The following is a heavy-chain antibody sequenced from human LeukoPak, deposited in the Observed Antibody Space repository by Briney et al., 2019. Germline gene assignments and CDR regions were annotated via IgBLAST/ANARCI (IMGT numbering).Heavy chain of an antibody. CDR1: GGSFSGYY. J-gene: IGHJ4*02. Sequence: SETLSLTCAVYGGSFSGYYWSWLRQPPGKGLEWIGEINHSGSTNYNPSLKSRVTISVDTSKNQFSLKLSSVTAADTAVDYCARRSTMVRGVISYFDYWGQGTLVTVSS. D-gene: IGHD3-10*01. CDR3: ARRSTMVRGVISYFDY. CDR2: INHSGST. V-gene: IGHV4-34*01.